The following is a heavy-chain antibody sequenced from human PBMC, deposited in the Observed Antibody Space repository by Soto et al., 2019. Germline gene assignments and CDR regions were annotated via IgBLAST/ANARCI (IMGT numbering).Heavy chain of an antibody. J-gene: IGHJ6*02. CDR3: ARDGSSTFYGMDV. Sequence: EVPLVESGGGLVKPGGSLRLSCAASGFTFSSYSMNWVRQAPGKGLEWVSSISSSSSYIYYADSVKGRFTISRDNAKNSLYLQMNSLRAEDTAVYYCARDGSSTFYGMDVWGQGTTVTVSS. CDR2: ISSSSSYI. CDR1: GFTFSSYS. D-gene: IGHD1-1*01. V-gene: IGHV3-21*01.